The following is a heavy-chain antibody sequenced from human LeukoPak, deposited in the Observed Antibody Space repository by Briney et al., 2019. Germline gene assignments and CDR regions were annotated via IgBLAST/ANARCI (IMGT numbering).Heavy chain of an antibody. Sequence: SETLSLTCTVSGGSISSYYWSWIRQPPGKGLEWIGYIYYSGSTNYNPSLKSRVTISVDTSKNQFSLKLSSVTAADTAVYYCAREGDILTGYSPFDYWGQGTLVTVSS. J-gene: IGHJ4*02. CDR3: AREGDILTGYSPFDY. V-gene: IGHV4-59*01. D-gene: IGHD3-9*01. CDR2: IYYSGST. CDR1: GGSISSYY.